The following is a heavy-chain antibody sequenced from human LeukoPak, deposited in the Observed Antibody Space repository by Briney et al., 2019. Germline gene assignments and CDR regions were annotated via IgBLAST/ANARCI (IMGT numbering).Heavy chain of an antibody. Sequence: SETLSLTCTVSGGSISSYYWSWIRQPPGKGLEWIGYIYYSGSTNYNPSLKSRVTISVDTSKDRFSLKLSSVTAADTAVYYCARGVVELDYWGQGTLVTVSS. D-gene: IGHD5-24*01. CDR3: ARGVVELDY. V-gene: IGHV4-59*01. CDR2: IYYSGST. CDR1: GGSISSYY. J-gene: IGHJ4*02.